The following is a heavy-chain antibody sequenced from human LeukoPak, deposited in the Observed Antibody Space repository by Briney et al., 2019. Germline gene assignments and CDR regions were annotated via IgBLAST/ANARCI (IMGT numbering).Heavy chain of an antibody. D-gene: IGHD3-16*02. CDR3: AKGGSYRSQPYFDY. CDR1: GFTFSSYS. Sequence: GGSLRLSCAASGFTFSSYSMNWVRQAPGKGLEWVSSISSSSSYIYSADSVKGRFTISRDNAKNSLYLQMNSLRAEDTAVYYCAKGGSYRSQPYFDYWGQGTPVTVSS. V-gene: IGHV3-21*01. J-gene: IGHJ4*02. CDR2: ISSSSSYI.